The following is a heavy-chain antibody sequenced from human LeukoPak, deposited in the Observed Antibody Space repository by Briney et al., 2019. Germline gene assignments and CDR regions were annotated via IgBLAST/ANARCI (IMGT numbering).Heavy chain of an antibody. D-gene: IGHD3-16*01. J-gene: IGHJ4*02. CDR1: GFTVSSNH. V-gene: IGHV3-53*01. CDR3: SRDRPHGDQKTGELDY. CDR2: IYNSGKT. Sequence: GGSLRLSCAASGFTVSSNHMSWVRQAPGKGLEWVSIIYNSGKTYYADSVKGRFTISRDNSKNTLYLQMNSLRAEDTALYYCSRDRPHGDQKTGELDYWGQGTLVTVSS.